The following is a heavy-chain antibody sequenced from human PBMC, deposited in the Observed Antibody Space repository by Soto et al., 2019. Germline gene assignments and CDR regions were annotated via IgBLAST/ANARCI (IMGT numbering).Heavy chain of an antibody. D-gene: IGHD4-4*01. CDR2: INHSGST. CDR1: GGSFSGYY. J-gene: IGHJ6*02. CDR3: ARDSNYASHYYYYYYGMDV. V-gene: IGHV4-34*09. Sequence: SETLSLTCAVYGGSFSGYYWSWIRQPPGKGLEWIGEINHSGSTNYNPSLKSRVTISVDTSKNQFSLKLSSVTAADTAVYYCARDSNYASHYYYYYYGMDVWGQGTTVTVSS.